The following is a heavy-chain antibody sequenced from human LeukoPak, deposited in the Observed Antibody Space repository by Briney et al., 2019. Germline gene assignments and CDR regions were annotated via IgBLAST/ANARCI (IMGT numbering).Heavy chain of an antibody. CDR3: ARDLYRSSNYFDS. CDR1: GFTFSSYG. Sequence: GESLRLSCAASGFTFSSYGMHWVRQAPGKGLEWVAFIESDGSITRYADSVKGRLTTSRDNSKNTLSLQMNSLRPDDTALYYCARDLYRSSNYFDSWGQGTLVTVSS. CDR2: IESDGSIT. J-gene: IGHJ4*02. V-gene: IGHV3-30*02. D-gene: IGHD6-6*01.